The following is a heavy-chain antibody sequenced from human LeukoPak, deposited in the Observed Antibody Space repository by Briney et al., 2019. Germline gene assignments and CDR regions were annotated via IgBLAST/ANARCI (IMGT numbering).Heavy chain of an antibody. CDR1: GFSLTTSGVG. V-gene: IGHV2-5*02. CDR2: IYWDDDK. D-gene: IGHD3-10*01. CDR3: AHSLVRGRSTPFDY. Sequence: SGPTLVNPTQTLTLTCTFSGFSLTTSGVGVCWIRQPPGTALEWLALIYWDDDKRYSPFLKSRLTITKDTSKDQVVLTMTNMDPVDTATYYCAHSLVRGRSTPFDYWGQGTLVTVSS. J-gene: IGHJ4*02.